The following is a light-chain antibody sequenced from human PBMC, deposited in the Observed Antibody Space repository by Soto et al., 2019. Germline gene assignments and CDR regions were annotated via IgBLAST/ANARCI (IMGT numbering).Light chain of an antibody. CDR1: QSVSSN. CDR3: HQRQSWPRT. Sequence: EIVMTQSPATLSVSPGERATLSCRASQSVSSNLAWYQQKPGQAPRLLIYGASTRATGIPARFSGSVSGTEFTLTISSLAPEDFAIYYCHQRQSWPRTFGQGTKVDI. CDR2: GAS. V-gene: IGKV3-15*01. J-gene: IGKJ1*01.